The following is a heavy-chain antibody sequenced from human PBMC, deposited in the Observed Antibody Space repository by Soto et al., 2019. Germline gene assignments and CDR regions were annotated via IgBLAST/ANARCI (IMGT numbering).Heavy chain of an antibody. CDR2: ISSSSTYI. CDR1: GFTFSSYS. V-gene: IGHV3-21*01. J-gene: IGHJ4*02. D-gene: IGHD2-21*01. Sequence: EVQLVESGGDLVKPGGSLRLSCADSGFTFSSYSMNWVRQAPGKGLEWVSSISSSSTYIYYADSVKGRFTISRDNAKKSLYLQMNSLSAEDTAVYYCARGGREIPRHFDYWGQGTLVTVSS. CDR3: ARGGREIPRHFDY.